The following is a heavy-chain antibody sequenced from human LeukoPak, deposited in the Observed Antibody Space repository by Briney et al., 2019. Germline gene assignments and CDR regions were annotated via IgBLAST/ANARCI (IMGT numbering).Heavy chain of an antibody. Sequence: PGGSLRLSCAASEFTFSSYAMSWVRQAPGKGLEWVSSIGGSGANTYHADSVKGRFTISRDNSKNTLYLQMNSLRAEDTAVYYCAKIGSYFDYWGQGILVTVSS. J-gene: IGHJ4*02. CDR1: EFTFSSYA. V-gene: IGHV3-23*01. CDR2: IGGSGANT. D-gene: IGHD3-10*01. CDR3: AKIGSYFDY.